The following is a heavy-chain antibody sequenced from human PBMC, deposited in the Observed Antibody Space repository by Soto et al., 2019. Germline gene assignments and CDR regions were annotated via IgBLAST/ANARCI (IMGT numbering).Heavy chain of an antibody. CDR1: GFTFSSCA. Sequence: GGSLRLSCAASGFTFSSCAMNWVRQAPGKGLEWVSTISGSGESTYYADSVKGRFTISRDNSKSTLYLQMNSLRAEDTAVYYCAKDRWNYDYFDFWGQGTLVTVSS. CDR2: ISGSGEST. CDR3: AKDRWNYDYFDF. D-gene: IGHD1-7*01. V-gene: IGHV3-23*01. J-gene: IGHJ4*02.